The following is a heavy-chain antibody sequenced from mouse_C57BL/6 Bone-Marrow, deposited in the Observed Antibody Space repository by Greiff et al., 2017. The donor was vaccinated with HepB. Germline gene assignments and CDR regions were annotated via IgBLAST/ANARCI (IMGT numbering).Heavy chain of an antibody. V-gene: IGHV1-74*01. D-gene: IGHD3-3*01. Sequence: QVQLQQSGAELVKPGASVKVSCKASGYTFTSYWMHWVKQRPGQGLEWIGRIHPSDSDTNYNQKFKGKATLTVDKSSSTAYMQLSSLTSEDSAVYYCAIWGGQKGFAYWGQGTLVTVSA. J-gene: IGHJ3*01. CDR3: AIWGGQKGFAY. CDR2: IHPSDSDT. CDR1: GYTFTSYW.